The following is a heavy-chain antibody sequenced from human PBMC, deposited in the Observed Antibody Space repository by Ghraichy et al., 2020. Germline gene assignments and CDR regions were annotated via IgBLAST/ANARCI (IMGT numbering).Heavy chain of an antibody. CDR1: GFAFGSYS. J-gene: IGHJ6*02. D-gene: IGHD4-23*01. Sequence: ETLSLTCVGSGFAFGSYSMNWVRQSPGKGLEWVSYITSSGRTIFYADSVKGRFTISRDNAQNSLFLQMTSLTDEDTAVYYCARGSRVVRFYYYDGMDVWGQGTTVTVSS. CDR3: ARGSRVVRFYYYDGMDV. CDR2: ITSSGRTI. V-gene: IGHV3-48*02.